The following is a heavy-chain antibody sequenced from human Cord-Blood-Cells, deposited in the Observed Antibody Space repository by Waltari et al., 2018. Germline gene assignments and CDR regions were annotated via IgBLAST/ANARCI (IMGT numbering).Heavy chain of an antibody. CDR1: GFTVSSNY. V-gene: IGHV3-53*01. Sequence: EVQLVESGGGLIQPGGSLRLSCAASGFTVSSNYMSWVRQAPGKGLEWVSVIYGGGSTYYADSVNGRFTSSRDNSKNTLYLQMNSLRAEDTAVYYCAREGHSSGWSFDYWGQGTLVTVSS. J-gene: IGHJ4*02. CDR3: AREGHSSGWSFDY. CDR2: IYGGGST. D-gene: IGHD6-19*01.